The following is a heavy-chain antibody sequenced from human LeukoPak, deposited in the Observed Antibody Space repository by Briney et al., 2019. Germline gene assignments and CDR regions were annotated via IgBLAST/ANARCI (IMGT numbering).Heavy chain of an antibody. CDR3: ARIPGGYYYGMDV. V-gene: IGHV3-48*02. CDR2: ISSRSSNI. J-gene: IGHJ6*02. CDR1: GFTFSSYS. D-gene: IGHD3-16*01. Sequence: GGSLRLSCAASGFTFSSYSMNWVRKAPGKGLEWVSYISSRSSNIYYADSVKGRFTISRDNAKNSLYLQMNSLRDEDTAVYYCARIPGGYYYGMDVWGQGTTVTVSS.